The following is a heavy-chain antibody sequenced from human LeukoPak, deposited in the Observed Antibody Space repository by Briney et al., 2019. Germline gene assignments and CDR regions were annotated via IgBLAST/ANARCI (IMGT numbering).Heavy chain of an antibody. CDR2: IYYSGST. V-gene: IGHV4-59*12. J-gene: IGHJ4*02. D-gene: IGHD5-18*01. Sequence: KPSETLSLTCTVSGGSISSYYWSWIRQPPGKGLEWIGYIYYSGSTNYNPSLKSRVTISVDTSKNQFSLKLSSVTAADTAVYYCARSRGYSYGYVPARFDYWGQGTLVTVSS. CDR1: GGSISSYY. CDR3: ARSRGYSYGYVPARFDY.